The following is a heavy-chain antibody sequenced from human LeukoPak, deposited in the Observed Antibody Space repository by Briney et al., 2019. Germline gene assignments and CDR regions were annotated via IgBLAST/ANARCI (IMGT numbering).Heavy chain of an antibody. CDR1: GFTVSGSY. D-gene: IGHD3-22*01. CDR3: ARGRVVTAFDY. V-gene: IGHV3-53*01. CDR2: IYSGGST. Sequence: GGSLRLSCAASGFTVSGSYMSWVRQAPGKGLEWVSVIYSGGSTYYADSVKGRFTISRDNSKNTLYLQMNSLGAEDTAVYYCARGRVVTAFDYWGQGTRVTVSS. J-gene: IGHJ4*02.